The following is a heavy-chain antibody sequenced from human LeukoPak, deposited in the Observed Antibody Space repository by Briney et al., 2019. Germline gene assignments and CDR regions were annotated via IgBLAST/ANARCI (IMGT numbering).Heavy chain of an antibody. D-gene: IGHD4-11*01. CDR2: IYPGDSDT. CDR1: GYSFTNYW. V-gene: IGHV5-51*01. CDR3: ARRGEYSNGLDYYFDY. Sequence: GESLKISCKGSGYSFTNYWIGWVRQMPGRGLEWMGIIYPGDSDTRYSPSFQGQVTISAGKSISTAYLQWSSLKASDTAMYYCARRGEYSNGLDYYFDYWGQGTLVTVSS. J-gene: IGHJ4*02.